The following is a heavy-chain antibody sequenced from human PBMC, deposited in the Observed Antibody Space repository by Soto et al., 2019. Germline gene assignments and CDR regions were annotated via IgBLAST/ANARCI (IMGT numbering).Heavy chain of an antibody. D-gene: IGHD2-15*01. CDR1: GGTFSSYA. J-gene: IGHJ1*01. CDR3: ARVLPLGFCSGGSCYRLSSHH. Sequence: SVKVSCKASGGTFSSYAISWVRQAPGQGLEWMGGIIPIFGTANYAQKFQGRVTITADESTSTAYMELSSLRSEDTAVYYCARVLPLGFCSGGSCYRLSSHHWGEGTLVTVPS. V-gene: IGHV1-69*13. CDR2: IIPIFGTA.